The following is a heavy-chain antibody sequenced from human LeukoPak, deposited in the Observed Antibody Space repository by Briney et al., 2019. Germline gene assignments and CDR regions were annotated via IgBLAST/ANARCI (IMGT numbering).Heavy chain of an antibody. V-gene: IGHV3-9*01. D-gene: IGHD3-16*01. Sequence: GGSLRLSCAASGFTFDDYAMHWVRQAPGKGLEWVSGISWNSGSIGYADSVKGRFTISRDNAKNSLYLQMNSLRAEDTALYYCAKDLSKFGYYYYGMDVWGQGTTVTVSS. CDR3: AKDLSKFGYYYYGMDV. CDR1: GFTFDDYA. J-gene: IGHJ6*02. CDR2: ISWNSGSI.